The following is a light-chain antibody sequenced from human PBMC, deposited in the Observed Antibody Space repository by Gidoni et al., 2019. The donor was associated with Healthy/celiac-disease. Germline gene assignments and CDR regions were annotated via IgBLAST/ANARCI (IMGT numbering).Light chain of an antibody. J-gene: IGKJ1*01. V-gene: IGKV3-15*01. CDR2: GAS. Sequence: EIVLTQSQATLSVSPGERATLFCRASQSVSSNLAWYQQKPGQAPRLLIYGASTRATGIPSRLSGSGSGTEFTLTISSLQSEDFAVYYCQQYNNWPPGTFGQGTKVEIK. CDR3: QQYNNWPPGT. CDR1: QSVSSN.